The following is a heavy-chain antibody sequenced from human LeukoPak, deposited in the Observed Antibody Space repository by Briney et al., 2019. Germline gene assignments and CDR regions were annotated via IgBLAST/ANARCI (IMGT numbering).Heavy chain of an antibody. V-gene: IGHV1-3*01. Sequence: GASVKVPCKASGYIFTTYAMHWVRQAPGQSLEWMGWINAGNGNTKYLQKFQGRVTITRDTSANIAYMELSSLRSEDTAVYYCATTVSAGTYRYFQHWGQGTLVTVSS. D-gene: IGHD6-13*01. CDR1: GYIFTTYA. CDR2: INAGNGNT. CDR3: ATTVSAGTYRYFQH. J-gene: IGHJ1*01.